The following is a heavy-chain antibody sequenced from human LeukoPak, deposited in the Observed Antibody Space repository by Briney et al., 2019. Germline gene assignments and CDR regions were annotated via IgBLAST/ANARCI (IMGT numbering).Heavy chain of an antibody. V-gene: IGHV3-30*02. CDR3: AKGVGPWRDNWFDA. CDR2: IRYDGSNT. J-gene: IGHJ5*02. Sequence: GGSLRLSCAASGFTFSSYGMHWVRQAPGKGLEWVAFIRYDGSNTYYADSVKGRFTISRDNSKNTLYLQMNSLRAEDTAVYYCAKGVGPWRDNWFDAWGQGTLVTVSS. CDR1: GFTFSSYG. D-gene: IGHD3-3*01.